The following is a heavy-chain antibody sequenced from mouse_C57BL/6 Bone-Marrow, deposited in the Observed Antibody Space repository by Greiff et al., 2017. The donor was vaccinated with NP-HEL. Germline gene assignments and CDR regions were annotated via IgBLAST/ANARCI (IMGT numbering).Heavy chain of an antibody. V-gene: IGHV5-12*01. CDR1: GFTFSDYY. J-gene: IGHJ1*03. CDR2: ISNGGGST. Sequence: EVMLVESGGGLVQPGGSLKLSCAASGFTFSDYYMYWVRQTPEKRLEWVAYISNGGGSTYYPDTVKGRFTISRDNAKNTLYLHMSRLKSEDTAMYYCARQGDGSSFYWYFDVWGTGTTVTVSS. D-gene: IGHD1-1*01. CDR3: ARQGDGSSFYWYFDV.